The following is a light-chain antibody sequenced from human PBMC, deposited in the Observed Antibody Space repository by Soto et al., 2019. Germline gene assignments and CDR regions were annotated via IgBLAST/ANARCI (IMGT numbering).Light chain of an antibody. CDR1: SSDVGGYNL. CDR2: DVS. Sequence: QSALTQPASVSGSPGQSITISCTGTSSDVGGYNLVSWYQQHPGKAPKLMIYDVSNRPSGVSNRFSGSKSGNTASLTISGLQAEDEADYYCSSYTTSALDVFGTGTKVTVL. J-gene: IGLJ1*01. V-gene: IGLV2-14*01. CDR3: SSYTTSALDV.